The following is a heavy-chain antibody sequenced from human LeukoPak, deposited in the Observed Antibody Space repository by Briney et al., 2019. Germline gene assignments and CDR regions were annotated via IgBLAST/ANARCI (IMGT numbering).Heavy chain of an antibody. V-gene: IGHV3-7*01. CDR2: INQDGTQK. CDR3: TFGEMDH. J-gene: IGHJ4*02. Sequence: PGGSLRPSCAGSGAAFSPHWIISVRQAPGEGRGWVTIINQDGTQKYYVDSVEGRFTISRDNARNSVYLQLTSLGAEDTAVYDCTFGEMDHWGQGTQVTVSS. CDR1: GAAFSPHW. D-gene: IGHD3-10*01.